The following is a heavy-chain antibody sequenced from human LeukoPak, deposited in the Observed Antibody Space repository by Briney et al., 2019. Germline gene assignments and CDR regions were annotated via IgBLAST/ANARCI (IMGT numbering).Heavy chain of an antibody. D-gene: IGHD3-22*01. V-gene: IGHV4-59*12. CDR3: ARLNYYDKGNLYYFDY. CDR2: IYYSGST. Sequence: SETLSLTCTVSGGSIYSYYWSWIRQPPGKGLEWIGYIYYSGSTNYNPSLKSRVTISVDTSKNQFSLKLSSVTAADTAVYYCARLNYYDKGNLYYFDYWGQGTLVTVSS. J-gene: IGHJ4*02. CDR1: GGSIYSYY.